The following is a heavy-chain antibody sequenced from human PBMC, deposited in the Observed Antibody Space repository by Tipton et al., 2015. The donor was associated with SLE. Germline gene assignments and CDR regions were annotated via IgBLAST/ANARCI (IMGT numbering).Heavy chain of an antibody. CDR2: INHSGST. Sequence: TLSLTCAVYGGSFSGYYWSWIRQPPGKGLEWIGEINHSGSTNYNPSLKSRVTISVDTSKNQFSLKLSSVTAADTAVYYCARGPDFYDSSGSYDYWGQGTLVTASS. CDR3: ARGPDFYDSSGSYDY. CDR1: GGSFSGYY. J-gene: IGHJ4*02. D-gene: IGHD3-22*01. V-gene: IGHV4-34*01.